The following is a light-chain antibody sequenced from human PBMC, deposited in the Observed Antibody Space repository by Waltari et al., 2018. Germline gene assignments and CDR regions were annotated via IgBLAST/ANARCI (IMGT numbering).Light chain of an antibody. J-gene: IGKJ1*01. CDR1: QSVRGSK. V-gene: IGKV3-20*01. CDR2: GAS. Sequence: DIVLTQSPGTLSLSPGERATLSCRARQSVRGSKLAWYQQKPGQAPRLLIYGASTRATGIPDRFSGSGSGTDFTVTISGLEPEDFAVYFCQQYGSSPTFGQGTKVEV. CDR3: QQYGSSPT.